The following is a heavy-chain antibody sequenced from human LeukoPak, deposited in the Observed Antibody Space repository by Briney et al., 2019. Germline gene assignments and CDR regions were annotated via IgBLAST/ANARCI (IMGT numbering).Heavy chain of an antibody. CDR3: AKGFDWSNY. D-gene: IGHD3-9*01. CDR2: ISSSSSTI. CDR1: GFTFSSYS. V-gene: IGHV3-48*04. Sequence: GGSLRLSCAAFGFTFSSYSMNWVHQAPGKGLEWVSYISSSSSTIYYADSVKGRFTISRDNAKNSLYLQMNSLRAEDTAVYYCAKGFDWSNYWGQGTLVTVSS. J-gene: IGHJ4*02.